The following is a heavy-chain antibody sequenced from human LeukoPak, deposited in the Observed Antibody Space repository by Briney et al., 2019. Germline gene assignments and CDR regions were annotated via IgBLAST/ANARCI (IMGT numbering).Heavy chain of an antibody. CDR2: ISSSSSTI. Sequence: GGSLRLSCAASGFTFSSYSMNWVRQAPGKGLEWVSYISSSSSTIYYADSVKGRFTISRDNAKNSLYLQMNSLRAEDTAVNYCARTAFFYYYYMDVWGKGTTVTVSS. CDR3: ARTAFFYYYYMDV. CDR1: GFTFSSYS. V-gene: IGHV3-48*01. J-gene: IGHJ6*03.